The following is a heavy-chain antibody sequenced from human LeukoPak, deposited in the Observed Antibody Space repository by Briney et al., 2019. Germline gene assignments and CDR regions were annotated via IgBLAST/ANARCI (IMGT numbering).Heavy chain of an antibody. CDR2: ISGSGGRT. V-gene: IGHV3-23*01. CDR3: AKGRLSGRVDY. CDR1: GFTFNRYD. D-gene: IGHD1-26*01. Sequence: GGSLRLSCAASGFTFNRYDMSWVRQAPGRGLEWVSGISGSGGRTYYADSVKGRFTISRDNPKNTLYLQMNSLRAEDTAVYYCAKGRLSGRVDYWGQGTLVTVSS. J-gene: IGHJ4*02.